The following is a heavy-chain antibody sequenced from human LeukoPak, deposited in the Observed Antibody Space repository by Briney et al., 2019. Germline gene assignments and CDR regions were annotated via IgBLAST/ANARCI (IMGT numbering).Heavy chain of an antibody. CDR3: ARDPPDIVVVPAANYFHWFDP. V-gene: IGHV3-30-3*01. CDR1: GFTFSSYA. CDR2: ISYDGSKK. Sequence: GRSLRLSCAASGFTFSSYAMHWVRQAPGKGLEWVAVISYDGSKKYYADSVKGRFTISRDNSKNTLYLQMNSLRAEDTAVYYCARDPPDIVVVPAANYFHWFDPWGQGTLVTVSS. J-gene: IGHJ5*02. D-gene: IGHD2-2*01.